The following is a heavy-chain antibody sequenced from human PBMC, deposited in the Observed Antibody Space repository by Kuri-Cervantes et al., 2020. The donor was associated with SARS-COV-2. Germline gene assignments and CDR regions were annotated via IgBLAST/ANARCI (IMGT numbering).Heavy chain of an antibody. CDR1: GFTFSSYA. Sequence: GESLKISCAASGFTFSSYAMHWVRQAPGKGLEWVAVISYDGSNKYYADSVKGRFTISRDNSKNTLYLQMNSLRAEDTAVYYCASGDGYNPNDAFDIWGQGTRVTVSS. V-gene: IGHV3-30*01. D-gene: IGHD5-24*01. CDR3: ASGDGYNPNDAFDI. CDR2: ISYDGSNK. J-gene: IGHJ3*02.